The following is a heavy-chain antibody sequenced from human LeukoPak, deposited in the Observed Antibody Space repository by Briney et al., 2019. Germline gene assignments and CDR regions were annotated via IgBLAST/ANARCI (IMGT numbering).Heavy chain of an antibody. Sequence: GGSLRLSCAASGFTFSSFAMSWVRQAPGKGLEWVSTVSDSGDKTYYADSVKGRFTISRDNSKNTFFLQLSSLRAEDTAVYYCAKGAFYVWGTYLVDYWGQGTLVTVSS. CDR3: AKGAFYVWGTYLVDY. V-gene: IGHV3-23*01. CDR2: VSDSGDKT. CDR1: GFTFSSFA. J-gene: IGHJ4*02. D-gene: IGHD3-16*02.